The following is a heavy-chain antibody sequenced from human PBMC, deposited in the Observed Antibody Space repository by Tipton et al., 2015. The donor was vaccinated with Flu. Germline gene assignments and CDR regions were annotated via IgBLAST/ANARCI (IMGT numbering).Heavy chain of an antibody. D-gene: IGHD3-22*01. CDR3: ARDQRDDSSGYYYVNGDY. CDR2: ISAYNGNT. J-gene: IGHJ4*02. Sequence: LVQSGAEVKKPGASVKVSCKASGYTFTSYGISWVRQAPGQGLEWMGWISAYNGNTNYAQKLQGRVTMTTDTSTSTAYMELRSLRSDDTAVYYCARDQRDDSSGYYYVNGDYWGQGTLVTVSS. CDR1: GYTFTSYG. V-gene: IGHV1-18*04.